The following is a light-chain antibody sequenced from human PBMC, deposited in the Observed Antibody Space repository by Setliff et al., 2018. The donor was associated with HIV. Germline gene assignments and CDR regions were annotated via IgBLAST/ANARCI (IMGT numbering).Light chain of an antibody. Sequence: QSALTQPASVSGSPGQSITISCTGTSSDIGRYNLVSWYQQYPGKAPKLMIYQATKRPSGASNRFSGSKSGNTASLTISGLQAEDEADYYCTSFTGSSTSVIFGGGTKVTVL. CDR3: TSFTGSSTSVI. CDR1: SSDIGRYNL. V-gene: IGLV2-14*02. J-gene: IGLJ2*01. CDR2: QAT.